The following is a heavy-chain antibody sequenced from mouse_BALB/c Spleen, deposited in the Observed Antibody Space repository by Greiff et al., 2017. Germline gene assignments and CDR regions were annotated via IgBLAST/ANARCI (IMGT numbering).Heavy chain of an antibody. D-gene: IGHD4-1*01. CDR2: ISDGGSYT. J-gene: IGHJ3*01. CDR3: ARGNWAFFAY. Sequence: EVQLVESGGGLVKPGGSLKLSCAASGFTFSDYYMYWVRQTPEKRLEWVATISDGGSYTYYPDSVKGRFTISRDNAKNNLYLQMSSLKSEDTAMYYCARGNWAFFAYWGQGTLVTVSA. CDR1: GFTFSDYY. V-gene: IGHV5-4*02.